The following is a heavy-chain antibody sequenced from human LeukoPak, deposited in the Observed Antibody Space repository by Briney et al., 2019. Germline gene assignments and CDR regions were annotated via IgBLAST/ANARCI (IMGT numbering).Heavy chain of an antibody. D-gene: IGHD2-2*01. CDR2: MNPNSGNT. Sequence: ASVKVSCKASGYTFTSYDINWVRQATGQGLEWMAWMNPNSGNTGYAQKFQGRVTMTRNTSISTAYMELSSLRSEDTAVYYCARGVRRTDCSSTSCYYYYMDVWGKGTTVTVSS. CDR1: GYTFTSYD. J-gene: IGHJ6*03. V-gene: IGHV1-8*01. CDR3: ARGVRRTDCSSTSCYYYYMDV.